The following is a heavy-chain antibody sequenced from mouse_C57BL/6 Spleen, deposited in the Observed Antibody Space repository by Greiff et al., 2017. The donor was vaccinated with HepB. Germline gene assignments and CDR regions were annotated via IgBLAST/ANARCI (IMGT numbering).Heavy chain of an antibody. Sequence: QVQLKESGPELVKPGASVKLSCKASGYTFTSYDINWVKQRPGQGLEWIGWIYPRDGSTKYNEKFKGKATFTVETSASTAYMELHSLTSADSAVYFCARKVDYWGQGTTLTVSS. D-gene: IGHD1-3*01. V-gene: IGHV1-85*01. CDR3: ARKVDY. J-gene: IGHJ2*01. CDR2: IYPRDGST. CDR1: GYTFTSYD.